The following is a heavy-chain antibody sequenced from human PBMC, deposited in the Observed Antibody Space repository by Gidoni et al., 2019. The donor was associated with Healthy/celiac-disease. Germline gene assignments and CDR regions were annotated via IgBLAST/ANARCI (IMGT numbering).Heavy chain of an antibody. Sequence: EVQLVESGGGLVKPGGSLRLSCAASGFTFSNAWMSWVRQAPGKGLEWVGRIKSKTDGGTTDYAAPVKGRFTISRDDSKNTLYLQMNSLKTEDTAVYYCTARIAVAANTPDYWGQGTLVTVSS. CDR1: GFTFSNAW. D-gene: IGHD6-19*01. CDR3: TARIAVAANTPDY. CDR2: IKSKTDGGTT. V-gene: IGHV3-15*01. J-gene: IGHJ4*02.